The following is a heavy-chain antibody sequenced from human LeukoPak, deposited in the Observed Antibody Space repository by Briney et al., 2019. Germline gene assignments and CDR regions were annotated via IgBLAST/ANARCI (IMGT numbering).Heavy chain of an antibody. V-gene: IGHV3-53*01. D-gene: IGHD4-11*01. CDR1: GFTVSTNY. CDR3: AQDTYSSPYSFDS. Sequence: GGSLRLSCAASGFTVSTNYMSWVRQAPGKGLEWVSLIYSDTDTHYTDSVKGRFTISRDNSKNTLFLQMNSLRAEDTAVYYCAQDTYSSPYSFDSWGQGTLVIVSS. CDR2: IYSDTDT. J-gene: IGHJ4*02.